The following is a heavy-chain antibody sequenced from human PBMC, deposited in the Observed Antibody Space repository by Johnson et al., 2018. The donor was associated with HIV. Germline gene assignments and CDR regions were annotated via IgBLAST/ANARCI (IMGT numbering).Heavy chain of an antibody. CDR2: ISYDGSNK. V-gene: IGHV3-30-3*01. CDR1: GFTFSSYA. CDR3: NTHKEYQQFWGSSGWYESGAFDI. Sequence: QMHLVESGGGVVQPGRSLRLSCAASGFTFSSYAMHWVRQAPGKGLEWVAVISYDGSNKYYADSVKGRFTISRDDSKNTLYLQMTSLKTEDTAVYYCNTHKEYQQFWGSSGWYESGAFDIWGQGTMVTVSS. D-gene: IGHD6-19*01. J-gene: IGHJ3*02.